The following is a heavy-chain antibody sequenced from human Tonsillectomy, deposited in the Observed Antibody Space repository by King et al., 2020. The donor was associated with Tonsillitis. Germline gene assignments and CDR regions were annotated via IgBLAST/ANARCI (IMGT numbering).Heavy chain of an antibody. CDR1: GASISSNY. J-gene: IGHJ4*02. Sequence: QLQESGPGLVKPSETLSLTCTVSGASISSNYWSWIRQPAGKGLEWIGRIYSNGSTNYNPSLRSRVTMSVDTSKKQFSLKLSSVTAADTAVYYCASGFYGSDWLYKGSFWGQGTLVTVSS. V-gene: IGHV4-4*07. CDR2: IYSNGST. CDR3: ASGFYGSDWLYKGSF. D-gene: IGHD6-19*01.